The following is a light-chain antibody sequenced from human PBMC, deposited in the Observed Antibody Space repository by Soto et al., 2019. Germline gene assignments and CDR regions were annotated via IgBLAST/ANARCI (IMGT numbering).Light chain of an antibody. V-gene: IGKV3D-20*02. CDR3: QQRSNWPPSIT. CDR2: GAS. Sequence: EIVLMPSPGTLSLSPGERGTLSCRASQSVSSSYLSWYQQKPDQPPRLLIYGASSRATGIPDRVSGSGSGTDFTLTISSLEPEDFAVYYCQQRSNWPPSITFGQGTRLEIK. J-gene: IGKJ5*01. CDR1: QSVSSSY.